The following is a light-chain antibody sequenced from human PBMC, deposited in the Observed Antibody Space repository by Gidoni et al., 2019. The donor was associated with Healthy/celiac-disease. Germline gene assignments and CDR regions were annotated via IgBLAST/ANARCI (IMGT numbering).Light chain of an antibody. CDR1: ALPKQY. J-gene: IGLJ3*02. CDR3: QSADSSGTYPV. CDR2: KDS. Sequence: SSELTQPPSVSVAPGQTARITCSGDALPKQYAYWYQQKPGQAPVLVIDKDSERPSGIPERFSGSSSGTTVTLTISGVQAEDEADYYCQSADSSGTYPVFGGGTKLTVL. V-gene: IGLV3-25*03.